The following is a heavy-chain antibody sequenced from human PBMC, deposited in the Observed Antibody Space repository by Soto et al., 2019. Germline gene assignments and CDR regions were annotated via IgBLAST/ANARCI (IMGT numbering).Heavy chain of an antibody. Sequence: EVQLVESGGGLVQPGRSLRLACTASGFSFGENAMNWVRQAPGKGLEWVGFIRSKAYGGTIDYAASVKGRFTFSRDDSRSVAYLLMNGLKTEDTAVYYCTRAGIDRSGTTHYYYGMDVWGQGTTVTVSS. D-gene: IGHD3-22*01. CDR2: IRSKAYGGTI. CDR3: TRAGIDRSGTTHYYYGMDV. V-gene: IGHV3-49*04. CDR1: GFSFGENA. J-gene: IGHJ6*02.